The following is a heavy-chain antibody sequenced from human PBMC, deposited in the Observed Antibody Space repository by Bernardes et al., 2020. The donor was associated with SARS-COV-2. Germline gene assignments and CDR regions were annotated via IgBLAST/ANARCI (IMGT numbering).Heavy chain of an antibody. CDR2: IKVYNGDI. CDR1: GNTFIGDV. J-gene: IGHJ6*02. CDR3: ARESVVGDTDGLDD. V-gene: IGHV1-3*01. D-gene: IGHD1-26*01. Sequence: VKVSCKASGNTFIGDVVNWVRQAPGQRLEWMGWIKVYNGDIKYSQKFQGRVIITRDTSARTVYMEMRSLRSEDTAVYYCARESVVGDTDGLDDWGQGTTVTVSS.